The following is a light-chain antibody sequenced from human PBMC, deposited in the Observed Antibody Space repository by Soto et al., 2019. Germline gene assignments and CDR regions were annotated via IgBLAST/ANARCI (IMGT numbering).Light chain of an antibody. CDR3: CSYAQANSWV. Sequence: QSALTQPASVSGSPGQSITISCTGTSSDVGSYNLVSWYQQHPGKAPKLMIYEASQRPSGVSYRFSGSKSGNTASLTISGLHAEDEADYFCCSYAQANSWVFGGGTKLTVL. J-gene: IGLJ3*02. CDR1: SSDVGSYNL. V-gene: IGLV2-23*01. CDR2: EAS.